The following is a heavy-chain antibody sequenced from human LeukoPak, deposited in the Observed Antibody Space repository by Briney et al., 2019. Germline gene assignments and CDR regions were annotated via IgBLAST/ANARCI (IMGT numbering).Heavy chain of an antibody. CDR2: ISGSRGST. V-gene: IGHV3-23*01. D-gene: IGHD2-2*03. J-gene: IGHJ4*02. CDR3: ARWIGLDY. Sequence: PGGSLRLSCAASGFTFSTYAMSWVRQAPGKGLEWVSTISGSRGSTYYADSVKGRFTISRDNAKNSLYLQMNSLRAEDTAVYYCARWIGLDYWGQGTLVTVSS. CDR1: GFTFSTYA.